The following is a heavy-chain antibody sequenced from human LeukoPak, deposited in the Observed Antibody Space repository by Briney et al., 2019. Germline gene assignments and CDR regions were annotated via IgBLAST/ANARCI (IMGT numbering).Heavy chain of an antibody. CDR1: GFTFSSYS. Sequence: GGSLRLSCAASGFTFSSYSMNWVRQAPGKGLEWVSSISSSSSYIYYADSVKGRFTISRDNAKNSLYLQMNSLRAEDTAVYYCARWLPRSGYLDYWGQGTLVTVSS. D-gene: IGHD3-3*01. J-gene: IGHJ4*02. CDR3: ARWLPRSGYLDY. CDR2: ISSSSSYI. V-gene: IGHV3-21*01.